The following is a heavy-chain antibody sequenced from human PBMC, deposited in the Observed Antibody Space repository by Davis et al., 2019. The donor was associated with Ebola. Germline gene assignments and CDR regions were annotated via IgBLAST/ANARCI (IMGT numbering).Heavy chain of an antibody. V-gene: IGHV3-73*01. CDR1: GFTFSGSA. D-gene: IGHD2-15*01. Sequence: GESLKISCAASGFTFSGSAMHWVRQASGKGLEWVGRIRSKANSYATAYAASVKGRFTISRDNAKNSLYLQMNSLRAEDTAVYYCARVSYCSGGSCYSNEFDYWGQGTLVTVSS. CDR3: ARVSYCSGGSCYSNEFDY. J-gene: IGHJ4*02. CDR2: IRSKANSYAT.